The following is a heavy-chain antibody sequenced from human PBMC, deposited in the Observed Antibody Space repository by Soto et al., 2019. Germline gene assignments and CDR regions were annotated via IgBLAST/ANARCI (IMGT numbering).Heavy chain of an antibody. CDR2: INSDGSST. D-gene: IGHD1-1*01. Sequence: GGSLRLSCAASGFTFSSYWMHWVRQAPGKGLVWVSRINSDGSSTSYADSVKGRFTISRDNAKSTLYLQMNSLRAEDTAVYYCATEAATGKLYYYYGMDVWGQGTTVTVSS. J-gene: IGHJ6*02. V-gene: IGHV3-74*01. CDR1: GFTFSSYW. CDR3: ATEAATGKLYYYYGMDV.